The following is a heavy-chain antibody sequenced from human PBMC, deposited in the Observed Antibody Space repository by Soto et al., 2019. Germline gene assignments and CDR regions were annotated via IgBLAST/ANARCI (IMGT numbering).Heavy chain of an antibody. D-gene: IGHD1-26*01. J-gene: IGHJ3*02. CDR3: ARVWGGAFDI. CDR2: IYYSGST. V-gene: IGHV4-61*08. CDR1: GGSISSGDYY. Sequence: PSEPLSLTCTVSGGSISSGDYYWSWIRQPPGKGLEWIGYIYYSGSTNYNPSLKSRVTISVDTSKNQFSLKLSSVTAADTAVYYCARVWGGAFDIWGQGTMVTVS.